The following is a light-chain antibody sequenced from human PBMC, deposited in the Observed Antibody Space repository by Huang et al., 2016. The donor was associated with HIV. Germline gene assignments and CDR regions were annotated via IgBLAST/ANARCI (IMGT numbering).Light chain of an antibody. Sequence: DIVMTQSPDSLVVSLGERATINCKSSQSVLDNSNNKNCLAWFQQKPGQPPKLLIYWASSRESVVPDRFSGSGSGTDFTLTISSLQAEDVAVYYCHQYYNTPYTFGQGTKLEIK. V-gene: IGKV4-1*01. CDR1: QSVLDNSNNKNC. J-gene: IGKJ2*01. CDR2: WAS. CDR3: HQYYNTPYT.